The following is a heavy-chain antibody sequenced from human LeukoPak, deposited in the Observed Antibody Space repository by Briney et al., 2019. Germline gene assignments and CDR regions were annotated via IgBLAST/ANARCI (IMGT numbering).Heavy chain of an antibody. Sequence: ASVKVSCKASGGTFSSYTISWVRQAPGQGHEWMGRIIPILGIANYAQKFQGRVTITADKSTSTAYMELSSLRSEDTAVYYCATCGSSTSYSLYYYYYMDVWGKGTTVTVSS. J-gene: IGHJ6*03. V-gene: IGHV1-69*02. CDR3: ATCGSSTSYSLYYYYYMDV. CDR1: GGTFSSYT. CDR2: IIPILGIA. D-gene: IGHD2-2*01.